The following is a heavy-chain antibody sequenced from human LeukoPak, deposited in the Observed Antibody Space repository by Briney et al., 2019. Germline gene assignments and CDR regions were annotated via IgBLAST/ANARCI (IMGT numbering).Heavy chain of an antibody. Sequence: GGSLRLSCAASGFTFSSYAMSWVRQAPGKGLEWVANIKQDGSEKYYVDSVKGRFTISRDNSKNTLYLQMNSLRAEDTAVYYCANYAGMRAFDIWGQGTMVTVSS. D-gene: IGHD2-8*01. J-gene: IGHJ3*02. V-gene: IGHV3-7*03. CDR2: IKQDGSEK. CDR3: ANYAGMRAFDI. CDR1: GFTFSSYA.